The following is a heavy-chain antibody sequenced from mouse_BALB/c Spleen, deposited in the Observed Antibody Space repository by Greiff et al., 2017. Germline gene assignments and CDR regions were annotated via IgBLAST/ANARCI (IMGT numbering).Heavy chain of an antibody. V-gene: IGHV3-2*02. CDR3: ARGLYYGTMGPFDY. Sequence: EVQLQESGPGLVKPSQSLSLTCTVTGYSITSDYAWNWIRQFPGNKLEWMGYISYSGSTSYNPSLKSRISITRDTSKNQFFLQLNSVTTEDTATYYCARGLYYGTMGPFDYWGQGTTLTVSS. CDR2: ISYSGST. J-gene: IGHJ2*01. D-gene: IGHD1-2*01. CDR1: GYSITSDYA.